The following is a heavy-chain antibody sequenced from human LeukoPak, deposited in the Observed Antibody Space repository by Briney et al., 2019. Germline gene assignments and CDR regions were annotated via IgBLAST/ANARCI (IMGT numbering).Heavy chain of an antibody. CDR1: GFTFSSYG. CDR3: ARHFRNYYGSGSKQYNWFDP. CDR2: IYYSGST. D-gene: IGHD3-10*01. V-gene: IGHV4-39*01. J-gene: IGHJ5*02. Sequence: GTLRLSCAASGFTFSSYGMSWVRQAPGKGLEWIGSIYYSGSTYYNPSLKSRVTISVDTSKNQFSLKLSSVTAADTAVYYCARHFRNYYGSGSKQYNWFDPWGQGTLVTVSS.